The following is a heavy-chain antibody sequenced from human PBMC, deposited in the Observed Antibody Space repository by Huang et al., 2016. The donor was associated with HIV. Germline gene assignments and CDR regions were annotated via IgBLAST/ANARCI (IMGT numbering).Heavy chain of an antibody. CDR3: ARAKDTWDAYDI. Sequence: QVQLVESGGGVVQPGRSLRLSCAASGFPFNNHAMHWVRQAPGKWLEWVSGISNDGSNNYYADSGKGRFTISRDSSKSTLFLHMTSLRTEDTAVYYCARAKDTWDAYDIWGQGTMVIVSS. CDR2: ISNDGSNN. J-gene: IGHJ3*02. V-gene: IGHV3-30-3*01. D-gene: IGHD5-18*01. CDR1: GFPFNNHA.